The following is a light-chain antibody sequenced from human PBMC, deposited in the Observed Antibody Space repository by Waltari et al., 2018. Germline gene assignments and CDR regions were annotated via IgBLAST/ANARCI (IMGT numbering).Light chain of an antibody. CDR1: QSVSSY. Sequence: EIVLTQSPATLSLSPGERATLSCRASQSVSSYLAWYQQKPGQAPRLLIYDASNRATGIPARFSGSGSGTDFTLTISSLEPEDFATYYCQQYSSFSTFGLGTKV. V-gene: IGKV3-11*01. CDR2: DAS. CDR3: QQYSSFST. J-gene: IGKJ1*01.